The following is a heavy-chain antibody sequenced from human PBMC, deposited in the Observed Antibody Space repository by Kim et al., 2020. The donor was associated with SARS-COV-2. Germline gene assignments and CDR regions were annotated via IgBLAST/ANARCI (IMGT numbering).Heavy chain of an antibody. J-gene: IGHJ4*02. CDR3: VRAGWGYCSGGRCNSGGYFDN. V-gene: IGHV3-74*01. CDR1: GFTFSTYW. Sequence: GGSLRLSCAASGFTFSTYWMHWVRQAPGKGLVWVSRINGDGSSTVYADSVKGRFTISRDNAKNTVYLQMNSLIAEDTAVYYCVRAGWGYCSGGRCNSGGYFDNWGQGTLVTVSS. D-gene: IGHD2-15*01. CDR2: INGDGSST.